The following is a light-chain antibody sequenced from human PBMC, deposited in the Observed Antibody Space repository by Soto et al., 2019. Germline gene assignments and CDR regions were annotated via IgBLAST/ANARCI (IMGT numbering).Light chain of an antibody. CDR2: TAS. CDR3: QHSKTNSLPIT. Sequence: DIQMTQSPSSVSASVGDGVTITCRASQGISTSLAWYQQKPGAAPKLLMYTASSLQDGVPSRFSGSGSGTDFTLTISSLQPEDFATYYCQHSKTNSLPITFGQGTRLEIK. J-gene: IGKJ5*01. V-gene: IGKV1-12*01. CDR1: QGISTS.